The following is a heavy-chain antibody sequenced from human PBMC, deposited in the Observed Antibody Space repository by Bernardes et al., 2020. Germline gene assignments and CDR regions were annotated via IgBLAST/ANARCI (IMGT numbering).Heavy chain of an antibody. V-gene: IGHV4-39*01. D-gene: IGHD2-15*01. Sequence: SEALSLTCTVSGGFISSSSYYWGWLLQPPGKGLEWIGSIYYSGSTYYNPSLKSRVTISVDTSKNQFSLKLSSVTAADTAVYYCAGLLVVVAPAADYWGQGTLVTVSS. J-gene: IGHJ4*02. CDR3: AGLLVVVAPAADY. CDR2: IYYSGST. CDR1: GGFISSSSYY.